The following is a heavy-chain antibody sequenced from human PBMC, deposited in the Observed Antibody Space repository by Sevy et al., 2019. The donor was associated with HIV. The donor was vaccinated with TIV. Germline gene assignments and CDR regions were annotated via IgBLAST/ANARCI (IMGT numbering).Heavy chain of an antibody. J-gene: IGHJ4*02. CDR3: AREGCTKPHDY. D-gene: IGHD2-8*01. CDR2: LSFGCGEI. Sequence: GGSLRLSCAASGFTFSKYSMSWVRQPPGKGLEWVSTLSFGCGEINHADSVKGRFTISRDNSMNSLYLQMNNLRAEDTAVYYCAREGCTKPHDYWGQGTLVTVSS. CDR1: GFTFSKYS. V-gene: IGHV3-23*01.